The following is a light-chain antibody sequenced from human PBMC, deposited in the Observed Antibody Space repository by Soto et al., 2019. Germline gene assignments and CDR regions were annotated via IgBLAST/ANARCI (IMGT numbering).Light chain of an antibody. CDR1: QSVDSAF. CDR2: GAS. J-gene: IGKJ1*01. Sequence: EIVLTQSPGSLSLSLGERATLSCRASQSVDSAFFAWYQQKPGQPPRLLMYGASRRATGIPDRFSGSGSGPDLALTISRLEPEEFAVYYCQQYASSLTFGQGNKVEI. V-gene: IGKV3-20*01. CDR3: QQYASSLT.